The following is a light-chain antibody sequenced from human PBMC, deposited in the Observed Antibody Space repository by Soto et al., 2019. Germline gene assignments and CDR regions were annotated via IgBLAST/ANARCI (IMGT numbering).Light chain of an antibody. CDR3: ATWDDNVYGPV. V-gene: IGLV1-44*01. Sequence: QSVLTQPPSASGTPGQRVTISCSGSRSTIGSNPVQWYRQLPGTAPQLLIYRSDQRPSGVPDRFSGSKYGTSASLTISGLQSEDEADYHCATWDDNVYGPVFGGGTKLTVL. CDR1: RSTIGSNP. CDR2: RSD. J-gene: IGLJ3*02.